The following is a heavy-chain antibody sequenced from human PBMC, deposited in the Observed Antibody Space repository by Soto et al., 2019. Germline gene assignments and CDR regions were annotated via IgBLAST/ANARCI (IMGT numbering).Heavy chain of an antibody. J-gene: IGHJ4*02. CDR3: ARRRASDYGGNHHPYYFDR. Sequence: SQTLSLTCTVSGSSIITASYSWAWIRHSPRRGLELIGSISYSGRTYDNPSLQSRVTISIDASKNQFSLKLTSVTTADTAVYYCARRRASDYGGNHHPYYFDRWGQG. CDR2: ISYSGRT. CDR1: GSSIITASYS. V-gene: IGHV4-39*01. D-gene: IGHD4-17*01.